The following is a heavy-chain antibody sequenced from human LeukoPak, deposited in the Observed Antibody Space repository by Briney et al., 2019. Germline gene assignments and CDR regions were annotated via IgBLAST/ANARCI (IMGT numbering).Heavy chain of an antibody. V-gene: IGHV1-69*05. J-gene: IGHJ4*02. D-gene: IGHD2/OR15-2a*01. CDR3: ARDFGLIDAGLVENDY. CDR2: IIPIFGTA. Sequence: ASVTVSFKASGGTFSSYAISWVRQAPGQGLEWMGRIIPIFGTANYAQKFQGRVTITTDESTSTAYMELSSLRSEDTAVYYCARDFGLIDAGLVENDYWGQGTLVTVSS. CDR1: GGTFSSYA.